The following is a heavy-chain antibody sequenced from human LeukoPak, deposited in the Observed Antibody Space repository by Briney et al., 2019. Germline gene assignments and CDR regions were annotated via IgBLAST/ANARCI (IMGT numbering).Heavy chain of an antibody. CDR2: INPNSGGT. CDR3: ALYCGGDFSKTVDY. CDR1: GYTFTGYY. Sequence: ASVKVSCKASGYTFTGYYMHWVRQAPGQGLEWMGWINPNSGGTNYAQKFQGRVTMTRDTSISTAYMELSRLRSDDTAVYYCALYCGGDFSKTVDYWGQGTLVTVSS. D-gene: IGHD2-21*02. V-gene: IGHV1-2*02. J-gene: IGHJ4*02.